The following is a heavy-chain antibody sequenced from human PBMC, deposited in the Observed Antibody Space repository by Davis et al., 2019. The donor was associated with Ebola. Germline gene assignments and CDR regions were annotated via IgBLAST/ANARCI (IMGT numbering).Heavy chain of an antibody. CDR1: GFSFRSYG. J-gene: IGHJ4*02. CDR3: ARGLYPDTAMGLDY. Sequence: GESLKISCAVSGFSFRSYGMHWVRQAPGKGLEWVAVISYDGSNKYYADSVKGRFTISRHNSKNTLYLQMNSLRAEDTAVYYCARGLYPDTAMGLDYWGQGTLVTVSS. D-gene: IGHD5-18*01. CDR2: ISYDGSNK. V-gene: IGHV3-30*03.